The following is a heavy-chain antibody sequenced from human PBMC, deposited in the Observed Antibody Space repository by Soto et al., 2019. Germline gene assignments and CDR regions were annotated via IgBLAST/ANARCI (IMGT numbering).Heavy chain of an antibody. J-gene: IGHJ4*02. D-gene: IGHD2-21*01. V-gene: IGHV3-53*01. CDR3: AKDPTGEFDDY. CDR2: IYSGGST. Sequence: PGGSLRLSCAASGFTVSSNYMSWVRQAPGKGLEWVSVIYSGGSTYYADSVKGRFTISRDNSKNTLYLQMDSLRAEDTAVYFCAKDPTGEFDDYWGQGTLVTVSS. CDR1: GFTVSSNY.